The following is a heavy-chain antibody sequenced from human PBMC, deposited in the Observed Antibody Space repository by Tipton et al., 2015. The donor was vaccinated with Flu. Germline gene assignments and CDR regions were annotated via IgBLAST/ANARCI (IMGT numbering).Heavy chain of an antibody. J-gene: IGHJ5*02. CDR1: GGSISSSDFC. CDR2: VFQSGGTYYSGNT. Sequence: TLSLTCTVSGGSISSSDFCWGWIRQPPGKRLEWIGSVFQSGGTYYSGNTYYNPSLKSRVTISEDTSKNQFSLKLTSVTAADTAVYYCVRLPTGHPNWFDPWGQGTLVTVSS. D-gene: IGHD1-14*01. V-gene: IGHV4-39*01. CDR3: VRLPTGHPNWFDP.